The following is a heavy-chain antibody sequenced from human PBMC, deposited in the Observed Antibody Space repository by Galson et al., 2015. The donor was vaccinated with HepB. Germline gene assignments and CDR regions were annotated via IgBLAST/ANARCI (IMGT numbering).Heavy chain of an antibody. CDR1: GYTFTSYY. V-gene: IGHV1-46*01. CDR2: INPSGGST. J-gene: IGHJ3*02. Sequence: SVKVSCKASGYTFTSYYMHWVRQAPGRGLEWMGIINPSGGSTSYAQKFQGRVTMTRDTSTSTVYMELSSLRSEDTAVYYCALPASGIHDAFDIWGQGTMVTVSS. D-gene: IGHD1-26*01. CDR3: ALPASGIHDAFDI.